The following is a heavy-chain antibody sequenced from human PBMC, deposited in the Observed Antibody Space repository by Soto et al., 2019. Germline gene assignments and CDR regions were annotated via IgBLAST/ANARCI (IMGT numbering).Heavy chain of an antibody. CDR3: AKDLIAVVWYGLDY. CDR2: ISGSGGST. V-gene: IGHV3-23*01. CDR1: GFTFSSYT. D-gene: IGHD6-19*01. J-gene: IGHJ4*02. Sequence: EVQLLESGGGLVQPGGSLRLSCAASGFTFSSYTMSWVRQAPGKGLEWVSAISGSGGSTYYADSVKGRFTISRHNSKNTLYLQMNSLRAEDTAVYYCAKDLIAVVWYGLDYWGQGTLVTVSS.